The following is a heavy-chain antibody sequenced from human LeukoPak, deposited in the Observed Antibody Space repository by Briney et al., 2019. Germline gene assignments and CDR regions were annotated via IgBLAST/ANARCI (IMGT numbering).Heavy chain of an antibody. Sequence: PAASVKVSCKVSGYSLTELSMHWVRQILGIGLEWMGAFDPGDAETIYAQKFQGRVTLTEDTSTDTAYMELTSLRPEDTAVYFCATFVPGSDSSDFYIHAFHIWGRGTMVTVSS. J-gene: IGHJ3*02. CDR3: ATFVPGSDSSDFYIHAFHI. CDR1: GYSLTELS. V-gene: IGHV1-24*01. D-gene: IGHD3-22*01. CDR2: FDPGDAET.